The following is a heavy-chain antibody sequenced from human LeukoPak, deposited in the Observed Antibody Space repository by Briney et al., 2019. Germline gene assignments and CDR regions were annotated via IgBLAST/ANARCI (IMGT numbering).Heavy chain of an antibody. CDR2: ISSSSSYI. D-gene: IGHD6-19*01. CDR3: AKDIGSGWYSPFDY. V-gene: IGHV3-21*04. Sequence: GGSLRLSCAASGFTFSSYSMNWVRQAPGKGLEWVSSISSSSSYIYYADSVKGRFTISRDNAKNSLYLQMNSLRAEDTALYYCAKDIGSGWYSPFDYWGQGTLVTVSS. CDR1: GFTFSSYS. J-gene: IGHJ4*02.